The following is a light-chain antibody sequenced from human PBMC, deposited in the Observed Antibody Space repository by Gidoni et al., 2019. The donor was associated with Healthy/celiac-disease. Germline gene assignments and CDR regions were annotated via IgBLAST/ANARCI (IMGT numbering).Light chain of an antibody. CDR1: QSVSSY. V-gene: IGKV3-11*01. CDR3: QQRSNWPLT. J-gene: IGKJ4*01. Sequence: EIVLTQAPATLSLSPGDRATLPCRASQSVSSYLAWYQQKPGQAPRLLIYDASNRATGIPARFSGSGSGTDFTLTISSLEPEAFAVYYCQQRSNWPLTFGGGTKVEIK. CDR2: DAS.